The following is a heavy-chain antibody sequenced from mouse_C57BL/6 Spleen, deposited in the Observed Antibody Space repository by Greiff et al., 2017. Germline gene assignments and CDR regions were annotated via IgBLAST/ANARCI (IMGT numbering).Heavy chain of an antibody. V-gene: IGHV3-6*01. CDR3: ARDVVWFAY. Sequence: EVQLQESGPGLVKPSQSLSLTCSVTGYSITSGYYWNWIRQFPGNKLEWMGYISYDGSNNYNPSLKNLISITRDTSKNQFFLKLNSVTTEDTATYYCARDVVWFAYWGQGTLVTVSA. J-gene: IGHJ3*01. CDR1: GYSITSGYY. CDR2: ISYDGSN.